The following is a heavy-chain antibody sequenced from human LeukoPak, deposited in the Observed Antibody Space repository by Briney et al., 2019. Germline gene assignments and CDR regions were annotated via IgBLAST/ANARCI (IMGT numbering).Heavy chain of an antibody. Sequence: SETLSLNCAVYGGSFSGYYWSCIRQTPGKGLEWIGEINHSGSTNYNPSLKSRVTISVDTSKNQFSLKLGSVTAADTAVYYCARHGYSSGWLPKTYFDYWGQGTLVTVSS. V-gene: IGHV4-34*01. D-gene: IGHD6-19*01. CDR3: ARHGYSSGWLPKTYFDY. CDR1: GGSFSGYY. CDR2: INHSGST. J-gene: IGHJ4*02.